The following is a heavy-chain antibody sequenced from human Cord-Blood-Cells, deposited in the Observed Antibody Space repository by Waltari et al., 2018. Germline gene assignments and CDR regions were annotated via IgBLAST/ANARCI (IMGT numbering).Heavy chain of an antibody. V-gene: IGHV3-33*01. Sequence: QVQLVESGGGVVQPGRSLRLSCAASGFTFSSYGMHWVRQAPGKGLEWVAVIWYDGSNKYYADSVKGRFTISRDNSKNTLYLQMNSLRAEDTAVYYCARIGFRELLVDYWGQGTLVTVSS. CDR1: GFTFSSYG. CDR3: ARIGFRELLVDY. J-gene: IGHJ4*02. D-gene: IGHD3-10*01. CDR2: IWYDGSNK.